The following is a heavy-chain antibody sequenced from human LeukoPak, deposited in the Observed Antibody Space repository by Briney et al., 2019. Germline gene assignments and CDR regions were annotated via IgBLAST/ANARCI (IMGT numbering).Heavy chain of an antibody. J-gene: IGHJ4*02. V-gene: IGHV3-23*01. D-gene: IGHD3-10*01. CDR3: AKESGWFGELFDY. Sequence: PAGRSLRLSCAASGFTFSSYAMSWVRQAPGKGLEWVSAISGSGGSTYYADSVKGRFTISRDNSKNTLYLQMNSLRAEDTAVYYCAKESGWFGELFDYWGQGTLVTVSS. CDR2: ISGSGGST. CDR1: GFTFSSYA.